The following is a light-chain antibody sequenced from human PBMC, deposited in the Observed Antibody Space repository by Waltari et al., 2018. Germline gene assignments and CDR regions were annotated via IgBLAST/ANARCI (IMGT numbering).Light chain of an antibody. CDR1: QSISKY. Sequence: EIMLTQSPGTLSLSPGERATLSCRASQSISKYLAWYQQKPGQAPTLLIFDASSRATGIPDRFSGSGSGTDFSLTISRLEPEDVAVYYCQKYGTLPATFGQGTKVEI. V-gene: IGKV3-20*01. CDR2: DAS. CDR3: QKYGTLPAT. J-gene: IGKJ1*01.